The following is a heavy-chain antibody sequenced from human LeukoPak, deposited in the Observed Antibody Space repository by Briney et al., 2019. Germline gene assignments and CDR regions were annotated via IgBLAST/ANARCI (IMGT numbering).Heavy chain of an antibody. CDR2: ISGSNIYI. V-gene: IGHV3-21*06. J-gene: IGHJ4*02. D-gene: IGHD3-22*01. CDR3: ARALYDSSGYYFDY. CDR1: GFTFSSYE. Sequence: GGSLRLSCVASGFTFSSYEMNWVRQAPGKGLEWVSSISGSNIYINYADSVKGRFTISSDNARDSVFLQMNSLRAEDTAVYYCARALYDSSGYYFDYWGQGTLVTVSS.